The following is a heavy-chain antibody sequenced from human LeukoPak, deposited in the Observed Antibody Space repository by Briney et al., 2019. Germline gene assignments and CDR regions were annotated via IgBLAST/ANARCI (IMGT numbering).Heavy chain of an antibody. V-gene: IGHV3-30*02. Sequence: QPGGSLRLSCAASIFTFSTSGIHWVRQAPGKGLEWVAVVWNDGRNKYYADSVKGRFTISRDNSKNTLYLQMNSLRTEDTAVYYCAKDRSGSWSFDYWGQGTLVTVS. CDR2: VWNDGRNK. CDR1: IFTFSTSG. J-gene: IGHJ4*02. D-gene: IGHD6-13*01. CDR3: AKDRSGSWSFDY.